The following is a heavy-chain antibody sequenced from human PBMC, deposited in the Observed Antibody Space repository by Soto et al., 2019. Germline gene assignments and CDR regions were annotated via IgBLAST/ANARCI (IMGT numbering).Heavy chain of an antibody. CDR2: ISSSSSYI. CDR1: GFTFSSYS. CDR3: ARSRKPYYYDSSGYYH. V-gene: IGHV3-21*01. J-gene: IGHJ5*02. Sequence: PGGSLRLSCAASGFTFSSYSMNWVRQAPGKGLEWVSSISSSSSYIYYADSVKGRFTISRDNAKNSLYLQMNSLRAEDTAVYYCARSRKPYYYDSSGYYHWGQGTLVTVSS. D-gene: IGHD3-22*01.